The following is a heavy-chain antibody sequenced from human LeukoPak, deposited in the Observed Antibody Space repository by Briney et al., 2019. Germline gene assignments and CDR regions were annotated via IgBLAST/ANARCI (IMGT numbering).Heavy chain of an antibody. Sequence: GGSLRLSCAASGFNFYDYGKSWVRQAPGKGLEWVAGIDWSGGTTGYGDSVKGRFFISRDNAKNSLFLQMNSLRAEDTAFYFCARDSSAFDIWGQGTMVTVSS. V-gene: IGHV3-20*04. CDR1: GFNFYDYG. J-gene: IGHJ3*02. CDR3: ARDSSAFDI. CDR2: IDWSGGTT.